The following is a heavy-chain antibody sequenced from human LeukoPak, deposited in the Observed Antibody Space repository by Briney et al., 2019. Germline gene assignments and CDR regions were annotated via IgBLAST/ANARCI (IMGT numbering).Heavy chain of an antibody. CDR2: ISDCGGRT. Sequence: GGSLRLPCAVSGIPLSNDGMRWVRQAPGKGLEWVAGISDCGGRTNYADSVKGRFTISRDNPKNTIYLQMNSLRAEDTAVYFCAKRGVVIRVILVGFHKEAYYFDSWGQGALVTVSS. CDR1: GIPLSNDG. CDR3: AKRGVVIRVILVGFHKEAYYFDS. J-gene: IGHJ4*02. D-gene: IGHD3-22*01. V-gene: IGHV3-23*01.